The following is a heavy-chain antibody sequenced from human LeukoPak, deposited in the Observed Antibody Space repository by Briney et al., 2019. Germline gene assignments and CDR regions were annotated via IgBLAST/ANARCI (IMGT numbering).Heavy chain of an antibody. CDR2: IWYDGSNK. D-gene: IGHD3-10*01. CDR1: GFTFSSYG. CDR3: AKDGRGWFGETPIDY. V-gene: IGHV3-33*06. Sequence: PGRSLRLSCAASGFTFSSYGMHWVRQAPGKGLEWVAVIWYDGSNKYYADSVKGRFTISRDNSKNTLYLQMNSLRAEDTAVYYCAKDGRGWFGETPIDYWGQGTLVTVSS. J-gene: IGHJ4*02.